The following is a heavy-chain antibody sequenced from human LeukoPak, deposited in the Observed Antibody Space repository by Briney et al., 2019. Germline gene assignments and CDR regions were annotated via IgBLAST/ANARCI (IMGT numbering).Heavy chain of an antibody. CDR1: GGSFSGYY. J-gene: IGHJ4*02. CDR2: INHSGST. Sequence: SETLSLTCAVYGGSFSGYYWSWIRQPPGKGLEWIGEINHSGSTNHNPSLKSRVTISVDTSKNQFSLKLSSVTAADTAVYYCARGDLKSGSNWGQGTLVTVSS. V-gene: IGHV4-34*01. D-gene: IGHD3-3*01. CDR3: ARGDLKSGSN.